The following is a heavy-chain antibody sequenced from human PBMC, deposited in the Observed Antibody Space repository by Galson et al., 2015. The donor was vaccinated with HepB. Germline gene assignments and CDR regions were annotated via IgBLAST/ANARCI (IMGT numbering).Heavy chain of an antibody. V-gene: IGHV1-24*01. Sequence: VKVSCKVSGYTLTELSMHWVRQAPGKGLEWMGGFDPEDGETIYAQKFQGRVTMTEDTSTDTAYMELSSLRSEDTAVYYCATDRRKGDTYYDFWSGLGYYYYGMDVWGQGTTVTVSS. J-gene: IGHJ6*02. CDR2: FDPEDGET. CDR3: ATDRRKGDTYYDFWSGLGYYYYGMDV. D-gene: IGHD3-3*01. CDR1: GYTLTELS.